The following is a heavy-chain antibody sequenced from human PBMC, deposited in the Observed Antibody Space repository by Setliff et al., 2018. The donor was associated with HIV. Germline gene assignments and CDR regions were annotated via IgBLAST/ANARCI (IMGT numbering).Heavy chain of an antibody. V-gene: IGHV3-21*01. CDR2: ISISRGSI. J-gene: IGHJ5*02. Sequence: GGSLRLSCAASGITFSTYSRNWVREAPGKGQEWVSSISISRGSIYYADSVQGRFTISRDNAKNSLYLQMNSLRAEDTAVYYCARDGTGAAPTWFDPWGQGTPVTVSS. CDR3: ARDGTGAAPTWFDP. CDR1: GITFSTYS. D-gene: IGHD6-13*01.